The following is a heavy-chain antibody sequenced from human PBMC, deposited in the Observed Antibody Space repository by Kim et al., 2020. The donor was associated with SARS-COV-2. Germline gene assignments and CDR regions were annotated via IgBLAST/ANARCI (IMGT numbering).Heavy chain of an antibody. CDR2: IGTAGDP. D-gene: IGHD3-10*01. J-gene: IGHJ6*02. CDR3: ARRSMVRGDDYYYYYGMDV. Sequence: GGSLRLSCAASGLTFSSYDMHWVRQATGKGLEWVSAIGTAGDPYYPGSVKGRFTISRENAKNSLYHQMNSLRAGDTAVYYCARRSMVRGDDYYYYYGMDVWGQGTTVTVSS. V-gene: IGHV3-13*05. CDR1: GLTFSSYD.